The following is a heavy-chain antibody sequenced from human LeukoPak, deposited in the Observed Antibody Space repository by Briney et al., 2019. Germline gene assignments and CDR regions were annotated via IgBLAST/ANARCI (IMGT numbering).Heavy chain of an antibody. CDR3: ARSSPPYYYHGLDV. V-gene: IGHV2-70*04. D-gene: IGHD6-13*01. CDR1: GFSLSTSGMR. CDR2: FDWDDDK. J-gene: IGHJ6*04. Sequence: SGPALVKPTQTLTLTCSFSGFSLSTSGMRVNWIRQPPGKALEWLARFDWDDDKIYSTSLKTRLTISKDTSKNQVVLTMTNMDPVDTATYYCARSSPPYYYHGLDVWGKGTTVTVSS.